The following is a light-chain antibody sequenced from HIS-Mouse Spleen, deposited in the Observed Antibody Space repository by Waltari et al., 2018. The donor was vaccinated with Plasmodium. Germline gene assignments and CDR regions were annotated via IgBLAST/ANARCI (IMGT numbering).Light chain of an antibody. CDR1: QGIRNE. Sequence: DIQMTQSPSSLSASVGDRVTLTCRASQGIRNELGWYQQKPGKAPKRLIYDASNLQSGVPSRFSGSGSGTEFTLTISSLQPEDFATYYCLQHNSYPRTFGQGTKVEIK. V-gene: IGKV1-17*01. CDR3: LQHNSYPRT. J-gene: IGKJ1*01. CDR2: DAS.